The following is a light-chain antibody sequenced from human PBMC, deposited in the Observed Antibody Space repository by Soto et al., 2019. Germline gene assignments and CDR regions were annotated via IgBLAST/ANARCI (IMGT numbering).Light chain of an antibody. Sequence: IAMTQSPATLSVSPGETVTLSCRASQSVITNLAWYQHKPGQAPSLLIYGAFTRATGIPARFSGTGSGTEFTLTISSLQSEDFALYYCQQYNDWPLTFGQGTKVDIK. CDR3: QQYNDWPLT. V-gene: IGKV3-15*01. CDR2: GAF. CDR1: QSVITN. J-gene: IGKJ1*01.